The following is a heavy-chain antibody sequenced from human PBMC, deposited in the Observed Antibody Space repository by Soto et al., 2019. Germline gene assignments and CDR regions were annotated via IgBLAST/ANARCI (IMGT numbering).Heavy chain of an antibody. CDR2: TFTGGST. V-gene: IGHV3-53*02. Sequence: EVQLVETGGGLIQPGGSLRLSCLASGFSVTTNYIIWVRQPPGKGLEWVSTTFTGGSTHYADSVKGRFSISRDNSKNTVYLQMNNLRVEDTAVYHCAKKPPSSIQGWAFGMDVWGQGTTVSVSS. CDR1: GFSVTTNY. J-gene: IGHJ6*02. D-gene: IGHD1-26*01. CDR3: AKKPPSSIQGWAFGMDV.